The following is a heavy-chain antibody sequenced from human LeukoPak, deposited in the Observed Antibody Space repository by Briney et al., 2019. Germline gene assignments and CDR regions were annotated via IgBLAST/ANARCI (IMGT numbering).Heavy chain of an antibody. J-gene: IGHJ4*02. CDR3: ARAFRRDYFDY. CDR1: GFTVSSNH. Sequence: GGSLRLSCAASGFTVSSNHMSWVRQAPGKGLEWVSVIYSGGSTYYADSVKGRFTISRDNSKNTLYLQMNSLRAEDTAVYYCARAFRRDYFDYWGQGTLVTVSS. V-gene: IGHV3-53*01. CDR2: IYSGGST.